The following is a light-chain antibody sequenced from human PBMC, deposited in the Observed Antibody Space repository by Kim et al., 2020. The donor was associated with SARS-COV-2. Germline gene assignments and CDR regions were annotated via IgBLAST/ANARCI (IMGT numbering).Light chain of an antibody. Sequence: DIQMTQPPSSLSASVGDRVTITCRASQSISSYLNWYQQKPGKAPKLLIYAASSLQSGVPSRFSGSGSGTDFTLTISSLQPEDCGSYYCQQGDSNPRWRFGQGAKVDI. CDR1: QSISSY. CDR3: QQGDSNPRWR. V-gene: IGKV1-39*01. J-gene: IGKJ1*01. CDR2: AAS.